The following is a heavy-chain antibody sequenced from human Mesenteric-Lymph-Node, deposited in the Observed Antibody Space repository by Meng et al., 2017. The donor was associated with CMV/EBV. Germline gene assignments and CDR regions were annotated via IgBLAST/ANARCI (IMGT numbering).Heavy chain of an antibody. J-gene: IGHJ4*02. V-gene: IGHV3-21*01. Sequence: GESLKISCAASGFTFSSYNMNWVRQAPGKGLEWVSSISSSSSHIYYADSVKGRFTISRDNAKNSLYLQMNSLRVEDTAVYYCAGVRWSYFMFDYWGQGTLVTVSS. CDR2: ISSSSSHI. D-gene: IGHD1-26*01. CDR1: GFTFSSYN. CDR3: AGVRWSYFMFDY.